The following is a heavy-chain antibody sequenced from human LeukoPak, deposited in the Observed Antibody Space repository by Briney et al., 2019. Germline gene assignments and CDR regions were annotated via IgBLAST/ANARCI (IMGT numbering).Heavy chain of an antibody. CDR1: GYTLNEVS. Sequence: ASVTVSCKVAGYTLNEVSMHWVRQAPGKGVEWMGGFYPEDGERIYAQKFQGRVTMTEDTSTDTTYMELSSLTSEDTAMYYCATENFGLGSPFDPWGQGTLVTVSS. J-gene: IGHJ5*02. CDR2: FYPEDGER. V-gene: IGHV1-24*01. D-gene: IGHD3-16*01. CDR3: ATENFGLGSPFDP.